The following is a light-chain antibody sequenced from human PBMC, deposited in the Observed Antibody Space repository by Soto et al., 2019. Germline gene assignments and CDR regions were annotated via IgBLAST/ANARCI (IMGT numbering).Light chain of an antibody. CDR1: QDIGNS. J-gene: IGKJ5*01. Sequence: DLQMTQSPSSLSVSVGDRVSIPCQASQDIGNSLNWYQQKPGKAPNLLIYDASNLQAGVPSRFSGRGSGTDFTLTISSLQPEDVATYYCQQYASLPITFGQGTRLEIK. CDR3: QQYASLPIT. V-gene: IGKV1-33*01. CDR2: DAS.